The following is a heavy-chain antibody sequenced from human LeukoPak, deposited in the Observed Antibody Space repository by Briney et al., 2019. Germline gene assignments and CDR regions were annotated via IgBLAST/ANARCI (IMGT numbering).Heavy chain of an antibody. Sequence: ASVKVSCKASGYTFTGYYMHWVRQAPGQRLEWMGWINAGNGNTKYSQKFQGRVTITRDTSASTAYMELSSLRSEDTAVYYCARVKVQDHGIYYYGMDVWGQGTTVTVSS. V-gene: IGHV1-3*01. CDR3: ARVKVQDHGIYYYGMDV. D-gene: IGHD1-14*01. CDR1: GYTFTGYY. CDR2: INAGNGNT. J-gene: IGHJ6*02.